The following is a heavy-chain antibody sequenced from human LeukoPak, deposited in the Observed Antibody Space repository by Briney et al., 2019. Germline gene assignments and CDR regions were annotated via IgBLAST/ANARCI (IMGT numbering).Heavy chain of an antibody. CDR1: GFTFGSYG. CDR3: VKDYDFWSGYYSPTRGYFDY. Sequence: PGGSLRLSCAASGFTFGSYGMHWVRQAPGKGLEWVSFIRYDGSNKYYADSVKDRFTISRDNSKNTLYLQMNSLRAEDTAVYYCVKDYDFWSGYYSPTRGYFDYWGQGTLVTVSS. D-gene: IGHD3-3*01. J-gene: IGHJ4*02. V-gene: IGHV3-30*02. CDR2: IRYDGSNK.